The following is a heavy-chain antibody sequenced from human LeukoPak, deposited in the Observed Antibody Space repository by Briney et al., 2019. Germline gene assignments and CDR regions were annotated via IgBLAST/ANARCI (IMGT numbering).Heavy chain of an antibody. CDR1: GYTFTGYY. V-gene: IGHV1-2*04. J-gene: IGHJ4*02. CDR2: INPNSGGT. Sequence: ASVKVSCKASGYTFTGYYMHWVRQAPGQGLEWMGWINPNSGGTNYAQKFQGWVTMTRDTSISTAYMELSSLRSEDTAVYYCARGVVAATFDYWGQGTLVTVSS. CDR3: ARGVVAATFDY. D-gene: IGHD2-15*01.